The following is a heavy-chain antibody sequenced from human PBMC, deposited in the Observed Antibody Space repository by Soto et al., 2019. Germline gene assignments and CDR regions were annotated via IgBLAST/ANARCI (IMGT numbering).Heavy chain of an antibody. Sequence: PSETLSLTCSVSGDSSTTNGYYWGWIRQPPGKGLQWIGNVYWTGSTFSHPSLTIRVFISVDTSKNEFSLSLTSVTAADTAVYYCARSHFTYGLLIDYWGPGTLVTVSS. CDR2: VYWTGST. CDR3: ARSHFTYGLLIDY. J-gene: IGHJ4*02. CDR1: GDSSTTNGYY. D-gene: IGHD2-8*01. V-gene: IGHV4-39*01.